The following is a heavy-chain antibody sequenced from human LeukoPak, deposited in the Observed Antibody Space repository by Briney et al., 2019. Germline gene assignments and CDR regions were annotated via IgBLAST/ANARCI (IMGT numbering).Heavy chain of an antibody. J-gene: IGHJ4*02. V-gene: IGHV3-23*01. D-gene: IGHD2-2*02. Sequence: PGASLRLSCAAPGFTLSRSAMSWVRQAPGEGLEWGSAISGSGGSTYYADSVKGRFTISRDNSKNTLYLQMNSLRAEDTAVYYCAKCRWDIVVVPAAIYYFDYWGQGTLVTVSS. CDR2: ISGSGGST. CDR1: GFTLSRSA. CDR3: AKCRWDIVVVPAAIYYFDY.